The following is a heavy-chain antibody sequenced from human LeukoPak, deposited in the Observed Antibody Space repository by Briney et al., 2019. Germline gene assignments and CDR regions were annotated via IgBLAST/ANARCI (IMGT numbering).Heavy chain of an antibody. J-gene: IGHJ4*02. CDR3: AREDYYGSGTSDY. V-gene: IGHV4-4*02. D-gene: IGHD3-10*01. CDR1: GGSISSSNW. CDR2: IYHSGST. Sequence: PSETLSLTCAVSGGSISSSNWWSWVRQPPGKGLEWIGEIYHSGSTNYNPSLKSRVTISVDKSKNQFSLKLSSATAADTAVYYCAREDYYGSGTSDYWGQGTLVTVSS.